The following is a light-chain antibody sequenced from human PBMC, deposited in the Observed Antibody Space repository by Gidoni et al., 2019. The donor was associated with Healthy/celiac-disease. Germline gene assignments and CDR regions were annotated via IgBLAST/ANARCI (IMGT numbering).Light chain of an antibody. CDR3: QQSYSYPRT. CDR2: ASS. CDR1: QSISTY. J-gene: IGKJ1*01. Sequence: DIQMTQSPSSLSASVGDRVTLTCRASQSISTYLIWYQQKPGKAPKLLIFASSTLQSEFPSRFSGSGSGTEFTLTISNLQPEDFATYYCQQSYSYPRTFGQXTKVEIK. V-gene: IGKV1-39*01.